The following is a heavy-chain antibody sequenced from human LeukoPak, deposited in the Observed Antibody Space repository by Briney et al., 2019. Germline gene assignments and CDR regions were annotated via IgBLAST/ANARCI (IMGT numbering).Heavy chain of an antibody. V-gene: IGHV4-4*02. Sequence: KTSETLSLTCAVSGGSINSSHWWSWVRQSPGKGLEWIGNTYHSDYTNYNPSLKSRATISVDKSKNQLSLKVTSVTAADTAMYYCAGNSKSTADAFDIWGQGTMVTVSS. CDR1: GGSINSSHW. J-gene: IGHJ3*02. D-gene: IGHD2/OR15-2a*01. CDR3: AGNSKSTADAFDI. CDR2: TYHSDYT.